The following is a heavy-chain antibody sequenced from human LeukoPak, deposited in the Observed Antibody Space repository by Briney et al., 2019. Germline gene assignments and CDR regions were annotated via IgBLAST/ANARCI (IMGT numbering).Heavy chain of an antibody. CDR1: GFTFDDYG. Sequence: QTGGTLRLSCAASGFTFDDYGMGWVRQAPGKGLEWVSVIYSGGGTNYADSVKGRFTISRDKSKNTLYLQMNSLRAEDTAVYYCAGTSLGHDAFDIWGQGTMVTVSS. D-gene: IGHD7-27*01. J-gene: IGHJ3*02. CDR2: IYSGGGT. V-gene: IGHV3-66*01. CDR3: AGTSLGHDAFDI.